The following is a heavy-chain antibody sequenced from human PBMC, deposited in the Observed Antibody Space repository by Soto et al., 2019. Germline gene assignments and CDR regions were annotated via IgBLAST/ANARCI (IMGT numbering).Heavy chain of an antibody. V-gene: IGHV3-30-3*01. D-gene: IGHD6-19*01. CDR1: GFTFSSYA. CDR3: ARTDAFSYSSGWPFDY. CDR2: ISYDGSNK. J-gene: IGHJ4*02. Sequence: PGGSLRLSCAASGFTFSSYAMHWVRQAPGKGLEWVAVISYDGSNKYYADSVKGRFTISRDNSKNTLYLQMNSLRAEDTAVYYCARTDAFSYSSGWPFDYWGQGTLVTVSS.